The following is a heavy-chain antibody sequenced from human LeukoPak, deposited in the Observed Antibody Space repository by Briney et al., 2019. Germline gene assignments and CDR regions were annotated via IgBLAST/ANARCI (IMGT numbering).Heavy chain of an antibody. D-gene: IGHD3-22*01. J-gene: IGHJ4*02. CDR1: GFTFSSDS. Sequence: GGSLRLSCGASGFTFSSDSGIWVRQTPAGGLEFLSCISSGSTYIYSTHSVRGRVTISRDNAKNSLFLQMDSLRADDTAVYYCASGNSSDSIRFWGQGTLVTVSS. CDR3: ASGNSSDSIRF. V-gene: IGHV3-21*01. CDR2: ISSGSTYI.